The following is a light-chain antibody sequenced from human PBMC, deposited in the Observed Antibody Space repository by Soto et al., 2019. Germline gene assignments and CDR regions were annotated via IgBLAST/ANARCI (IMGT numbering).Light chain of an antibody. Sequence: EIVMTHSPATLSVSPGERPTLSCRASHSGSSSSLALYQPKPGTAPRLLIYGAWSRATGIPDRLSGTGSGTDFTIHTSRLEPEDLAVYYCQRYGTSPITFGEGTRLEVK. CDR1: HSGSSSS. V-gene: IGKV3-20*01. CDR3: QRYGTSPIT. CDR2: GAW. J-gene: IGKJ5*01.